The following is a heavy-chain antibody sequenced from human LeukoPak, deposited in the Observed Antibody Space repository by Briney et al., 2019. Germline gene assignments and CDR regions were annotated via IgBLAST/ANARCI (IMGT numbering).Heavy chain of an antibody. CDR1: RFTFSNYW. Sequence: GGSLRLSCAASRFTFSNYWMHWVRQAPGKGLVWVSRINSDGSSTSYADSVKGRFTISKDNAKNTLYLQINSLRAEDTAVYYCARGGQYTTGWFGYWGQGTLVTVSS. D-gene: IGHD1-1*01. CDR3: ARGGQYTTGWFGY. V-gene: IGHV3-74*01. CDR2: INSDGSST. J-gene: IGHJ5*01.